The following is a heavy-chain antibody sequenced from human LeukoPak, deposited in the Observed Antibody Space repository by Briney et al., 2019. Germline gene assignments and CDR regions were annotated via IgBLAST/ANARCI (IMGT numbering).Heavy chain of an antibody. J-gene: IGHJ4*02. CDR3: ARAGVGLWFGELQ. Sequence: SETLSLTCTVSGGSISSSSYYWGWIRQPPGKGLEWIGSIYYSGSTYYNPSLKSRVTISVDTSKNQFSLKLSSVTAADTAVYYCARAGVGLWFGELQWGQGTLVTVSS. CDR2: IYYSGST. V-gene: IGHV4-39*07. CDR1: GGSISSSSYY. D-gene: IGHD3-10*01.